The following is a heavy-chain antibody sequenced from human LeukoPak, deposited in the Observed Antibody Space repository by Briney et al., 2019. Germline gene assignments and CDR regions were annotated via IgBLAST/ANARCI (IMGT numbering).Heavy chain of an antibody. D-gene: IGHD4-11*01. Sequence: GGSLRLSCAASGFTFSSYAMSWVRQAPGKGLEWVSAISGSGGSTYYADSVKGRFTISRDNSKNTLYLQMNSLRAEDTAVYYCAKSDYKSYYYYYGMGVWGQGTTVTVSS. CDR1: GFTFSSYA. V-gene: IGHV3-23*01. J-gene: IGHJ6*02. CDR2: ISGSGGST. CDR3: AKSDYKSYYYYYGMGV.